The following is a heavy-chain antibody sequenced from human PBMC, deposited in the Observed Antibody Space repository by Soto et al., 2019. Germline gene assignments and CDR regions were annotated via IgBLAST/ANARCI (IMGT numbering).Heavy chain of an antibody. D-gene: IGHD6-6*01. CDR2: IIPIFGTA. Sequence: SVKVSCKASGGTFSSYAISWVRQAPGQGLEWMGGIIPIFGTANYAQKFQGRVTITADESTSTAYMELSSLRSEDMAVYYCARDLKGYSSSSLPPIYYYGMDVWGQGTTVTVSS. CDR1: GGTFSSYA. J-gene: IGHJ6*02. CDR3: ARDLKGYSSSSLPPIYYYGMDV. V-gene: IGHV1-69*13.